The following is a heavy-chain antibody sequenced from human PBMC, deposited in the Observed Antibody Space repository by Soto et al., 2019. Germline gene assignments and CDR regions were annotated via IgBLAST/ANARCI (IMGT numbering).Heavy chain of an antibody. Sequence: QVQLQESGPGLVKPSQTLSLTCTVSGGSISSDDYYWSWIRQPPGKGLEWIGYIYYSGITYYNPSLESRVTISVDTSTNQFSLKLTSVTAADTALYYCARGGKLLGGFDPWGQGTLVTVSS. D-gene: IGHD2-15*01. CDR1: GGSISSDDYY. J-gene: IGHJ5*02. CDR3: ARGGKLLGGFDP. CDR2: IYYSGIT. V-gene: IGHV4-30-4*01.